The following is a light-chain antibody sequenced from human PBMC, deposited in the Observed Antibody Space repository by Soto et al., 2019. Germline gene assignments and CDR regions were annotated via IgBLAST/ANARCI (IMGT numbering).Light chain of an antibody. CDR1: QSISSW. CDR3: QQSYSTPLT. Sequence: DIQMTQSPSTLSASVGDRVTITCRASQSISSWLAWYQQKPGKAPKLLIYDASSLESGVPSRFSGSGSGTEFTHTISSPQPDDFATYYCQQSYSTPLTFGGGTKVEIK. J-gene: IGKJ4*01. CDR2: DAS. V-gene: IGKV1-5*01.